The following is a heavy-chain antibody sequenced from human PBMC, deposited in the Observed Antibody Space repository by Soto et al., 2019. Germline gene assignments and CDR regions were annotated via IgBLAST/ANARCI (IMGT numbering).Heavy chain of an antibody. V-gene: IGHV4-34*01. CDR2: INHSGST. CDR3: ARQRDNGYGSYYFDY. Sequence: SETLSLTCAVYGGSFSGYYWSWIRQPPGKGLEWIGEINHSGSTNYNPSLKSRVTISVDTSKNQFSLKLSSVTAADTAVYYCARQRDNGYGSYYFDYWGLGTLVTVSS. D-gene: IGHD5-12*01. CDR1: GGSFSGYY. J-gene: IGHJ4*02.